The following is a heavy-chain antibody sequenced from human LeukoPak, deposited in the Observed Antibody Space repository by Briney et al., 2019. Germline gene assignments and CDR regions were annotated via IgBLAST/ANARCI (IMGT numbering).Heavy chain of an antibody. CDR3: ARVQLRGVYYGMDV. CDR1: GFTFSSYG. D-gene: IGHD5-24*01. J-gene: IGHJ6*02. CDR2: IWYDGSNK. V-gene: IGHV3-33*01. Sequence: AGGSLRLSCAASGFTFSSYGMHWVRQAPGKGLEWVAVIWYDGSNKYYADSVKGRFTISRDNSKNTLYLQMNSLRAEDTAVYYCARVQLRGVYYGMDVWGQGTTVTVSS.